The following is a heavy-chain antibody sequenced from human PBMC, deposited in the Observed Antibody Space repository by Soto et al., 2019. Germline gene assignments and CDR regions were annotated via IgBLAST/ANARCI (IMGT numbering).Heavy chain of an antibody. CDR2: IYPGDSDT. J-gene: IGHJ6*02. Sequence: LGESLKISCKGSGYSFTSYWIGWVRQMPGKGLEWMGIIYPGDSDTRYSPSFQGQVTISADKSISTAYLQWSSLKASDTAMYYCARSRDIVVVPAAKNYYGMDVWGQGTTVTVSS. V-gene: IGHV5-51*01. CDR1: GYSFTSYW. D-gene: IGHD2-2*01. CDR3: ARSRDIVVVPAAKNYYGMDV.